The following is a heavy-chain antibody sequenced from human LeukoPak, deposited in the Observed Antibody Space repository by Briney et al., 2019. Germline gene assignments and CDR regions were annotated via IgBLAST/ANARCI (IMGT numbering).Heavy chain of an antibody. CDR2: IYYTGNT. D-gene: IGHD2-15*01. J-gene: IGHJ4*02. CDR1: GVSISNHY. Sequence: SETLSLTCTVSGVSISNHYSSWIRQPPGKGLEWIGYIYYTGNTNYNPSLKSRVTVSEDTSKNQVSLELSSVTAADTAVYYCVRHSRVVAFDYWGQGNLVTVSS. V-gene: IGHV4-59*08. CDR3: VRHSRVVAFDY.